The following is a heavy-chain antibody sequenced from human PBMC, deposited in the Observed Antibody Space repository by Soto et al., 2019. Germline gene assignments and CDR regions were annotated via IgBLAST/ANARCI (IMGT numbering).Heavy chain of an antibody. V-gene: IGHV1-18*04. D-gene: IGHD3-22*01. CDR1: RYTFTSYG. J-gene: IGHJ4*02. Sequence: ASVKASCKASRYTFTSYGISWVQQAPGQGLEWMGWISAYNGNTNYAQKLQGRVTMTTDTSTSTAYMELRSLRSDDTAVYYCARDLVVITPYYFDYWGQGTLVTVSS. CDR3: ARDLVVITPYYFDY. CDR2: ISAYNGNT.